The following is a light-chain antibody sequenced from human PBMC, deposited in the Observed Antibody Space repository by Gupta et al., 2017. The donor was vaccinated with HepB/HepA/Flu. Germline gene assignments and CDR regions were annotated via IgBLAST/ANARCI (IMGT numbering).Light chain of an antibody. CDR1: QNISRW. Sequence: DIQMTQSPSSVSASLGDRVTITCRASQNISRWLDWYQQKPGEATRLLIYSASILQSGVPSRFRGSGFGTAFTLTINSLQPEESATYYCLQADSFPRSFGQGTKLEI. V-gene: IGKV1-12*01. J-gene: IGKJ2*04. CDR3: LQADSFPRS. CDR2: SAS.